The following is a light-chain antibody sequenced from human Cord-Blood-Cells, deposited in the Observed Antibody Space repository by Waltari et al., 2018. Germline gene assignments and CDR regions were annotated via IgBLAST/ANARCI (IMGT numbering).Light chain of an antibody. CDR3: QTWGTGGV. Sequence: QLVLTQSPSASASLGASVKLTCTLSSGHSSYAIAWHQQQPEKGPRYLMKLNSDGSHSKGDGIPDRFSGSSSETERYLTISSLQSEDEADYYCQTWGTGGVFGGGTKLTVL. CDR2: LNSDGSH. J-gene: IGLJ3*02. CDR1: SGHSSYA. V-gene: IGLV4-69*01.